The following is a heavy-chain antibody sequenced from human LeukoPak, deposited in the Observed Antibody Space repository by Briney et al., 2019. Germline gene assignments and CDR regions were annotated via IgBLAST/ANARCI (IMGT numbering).Heavy chain of an antibody. D-gene: IGHD3-10*01. Sequence: PGGSLRLSCAASGFTFSSYAMSWVRQAPGKGLGWVSAISGSGGSTYYADSVKGRFTISRDNSKNTLYLQMTSLRAEDTAVYYCAEEMVYGSGSYYNPIFDYWGQGTLVTVSS. CDR1: GFTFSSYA. J-gene: IGHJ4*02. CDR3: AEEMVYGSGSYYNPIFDY. CDR2: ISGSGGST. V-gene: IGHV3-23*01.